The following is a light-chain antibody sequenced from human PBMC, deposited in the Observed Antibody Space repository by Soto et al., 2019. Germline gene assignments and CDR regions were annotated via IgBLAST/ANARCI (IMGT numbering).Light chain of an antibody. V-gene: IGLV2-14*01. J-gene: IGLJ1*01. Sequence: QSARSHPASVSWSPGQSITISCTGTSSDVGGYDYVSWYQQHPGKAPKLIIYEVSNRPSGISNRFSGSKSGNTASLTISGLQAEEEADYYCTSYTSSSARVFGTGTKVTAL. CDR1: SSDVGGYDY. CDR2: EVS. CDR3: TSYTSSSARV.